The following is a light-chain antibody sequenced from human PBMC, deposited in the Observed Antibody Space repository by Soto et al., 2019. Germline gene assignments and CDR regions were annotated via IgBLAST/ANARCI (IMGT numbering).Light chain of an antibody. CDR2: DVS. CDR1: SSDVGGYNY. Sequence: QSALTQPASVSGSPGQSITISCTGTSSDVGGYNYVSWYQQHPGKAPXLMIYDVSNRPSGVSXRFXGSKSGNTAXLTISGLQAEDEADYYCSSYTSSYTLVFGGGTKVTVL. J-gene: IGLJ2*01. V-gene: IGLV2-14*01. CDR3: SSYTSSYTLV.